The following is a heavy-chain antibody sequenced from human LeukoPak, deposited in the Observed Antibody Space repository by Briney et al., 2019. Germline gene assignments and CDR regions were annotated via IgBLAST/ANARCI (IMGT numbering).Heavy chain of an antibody. V-gene: IGHV3-48*03. CDR1: GFTFSSYE. Sequence: GGSLRLSCAASGFTFSSYEMNWVRQAPGKGLEWVSYISSSGSTIYYADSVKGRFTISRDNSKNTLYLQMNSLRAEDTAVYYCAKDGSGLVPAATFFDYWGQGTLVTVSS. J-gene: IGHJ4*02. CDR2: ISSSGSTI. D-gene: IGHD2-2*01. CDR3: AKDGSGLVPAATFFDY.